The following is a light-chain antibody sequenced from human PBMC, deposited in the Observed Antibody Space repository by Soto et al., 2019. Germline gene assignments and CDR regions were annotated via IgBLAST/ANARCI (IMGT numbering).Light chain of an antibody. Sequence: QSVLTQPASVSGFPGQAITISCTGTSSDVGGYTYVSWYQQHPGKAPKFIIYDVSNRPSGGSNRFPGSKSGNTASLTISGLQAEDEADYYCSSYTTSNTRQIVFGTGTKVT. V-gene: IGLV2-14*01. CDR2: DVS. CDR3: SSYTTSNTRQIV. CDR1: SSDVGGYTY. J-gene: IGLJ1*01.